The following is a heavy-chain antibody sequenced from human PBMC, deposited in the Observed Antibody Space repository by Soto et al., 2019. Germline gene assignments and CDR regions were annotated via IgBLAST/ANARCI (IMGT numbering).Heavy chain of an antibody. J-gene: IGHJ4*02. CDR3: ARDPGEDEAIDY. D-gene: IGHD3-10*01. V-gene: IGHV3-33*01. CDR2: IWHDGKNK. CDR1: GFRFSNFG. Sequence: QVQVVESGGGVVQPGTSLRLSCAASGFRFSNFGMHWVRQAPGKGLEWVAVIWHDGKNKYYADSVEGRFTISRDNSKNTLYLQMNSLRAEDTAVYYWARDPGEDEAIDYWGQGTLVIVSS.